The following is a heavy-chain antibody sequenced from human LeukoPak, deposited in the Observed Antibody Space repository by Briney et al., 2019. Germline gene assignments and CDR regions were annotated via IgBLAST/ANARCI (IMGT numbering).Heavy chain of an antibody. CDR2: IFTTGST. Sequence: SQTLSLTCSVSGGSINGGSYYWSWIRQPAGKPLEWIGHIFTTGSTSYNPSLRTRVTISEDSSKDQFSLNLKSVTAADTAVYYCAREEYYYDSSGLSDYWGQGTLVTVSS. J-gene: IGHJ4*02. V-gene: IGHV4-61*09. D-gene: IGHD3-22*01. CDR3: AREEYYYDSSGLSDY. CDR1: GGSINGGSYY.